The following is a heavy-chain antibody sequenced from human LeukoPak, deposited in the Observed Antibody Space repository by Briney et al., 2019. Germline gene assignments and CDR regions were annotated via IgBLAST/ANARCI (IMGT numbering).Heavy chain of an antibody. CDR3: AREEPYYDSSGYPWD. V-gene: IGHV4-61*02. CDR1: GVSIGSGSYY. CDR2: AYTSGSI. Sequence: PSQTLSLTCAVSGVSIGSGSYYWSWIRQPAGKGLEWIGRAYTSGSIDYSPSLRSRLTISLDTSKNQFSLKLSSVTAADTAVYYCAREEPYYDSSGYPWDWGQGTLVTVSS. D-gene: IGHD3-22*01. J-gene: IGHJ4*02.